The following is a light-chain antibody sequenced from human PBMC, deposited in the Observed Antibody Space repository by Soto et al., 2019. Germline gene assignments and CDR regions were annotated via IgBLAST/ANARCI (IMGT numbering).Light chain of an antibody. J-gene: IGKJ4*01. V-gene: IGKV3-15*01. CDR3: QQYNNWLT. CDR2: GAS. CDR1: QSVSRN. Sequence: EIVMTQSPATLSVSPGERATVSCRASQSVSRNLAWYQQKPGQAPRLLIYGASTRSTGIPARFSGSGSGTEFTLSITSLKSEDFAVYYCQQYNNWLTFGGGTKVEIK.